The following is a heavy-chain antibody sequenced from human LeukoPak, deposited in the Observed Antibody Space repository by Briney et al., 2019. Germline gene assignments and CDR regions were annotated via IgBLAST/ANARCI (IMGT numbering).Heavy chain of an antibody. Sequence: ASVKVSCKASGYTFTSYGISWVRQAPGQGLEWMGWISAYNGNTNYAQKLQGRVTITADKSTSTAYMELSSLRSEDTAVYYCARGRQWGDAFDIWGQGTMVTVSS. CDR3: ARGRQWGDAFDI. D-gene: IGHD1-26*01. J-gene: IGHJ3*02. V-gene: IGHV1-18*01. CDR2: ISAYNGNT. CDR1: GYTFTSYG.